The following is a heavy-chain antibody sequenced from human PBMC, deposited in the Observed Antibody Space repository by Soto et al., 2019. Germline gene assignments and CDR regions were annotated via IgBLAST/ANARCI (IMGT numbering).Heavy chain of an antibody. CDR2: ITWNSGHI. V-gene: IGHV3-9*01. CDR3: AKGRSSMIVVVMDY. Sequence: PGGSLRLSCVASGFNFDDSAMNWVRQVPGEGLEWVSGITWNSGHILYADSVKGRFTISRDNAKKSLYLELNSLRPEDTALYYCAKGRSSMIVVVMDYWGQGTPVTSPQ. J-gene: IGHJ4*02. D-gene: IGHD3-22*01. CDR1: GFNFDDSA.